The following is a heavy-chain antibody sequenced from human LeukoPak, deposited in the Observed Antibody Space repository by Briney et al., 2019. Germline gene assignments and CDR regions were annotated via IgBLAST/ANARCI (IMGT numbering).Heavy chain of an antibody. D-gene: IGHD4-17*01. V-gene: IGHV3-74*01. CDR3: ARVCVETTVTTSGDYFDY. CDR2: INSDGSST. CDR1: GFTFGSYW. J-gene: IGHJ4*02. Sequence: GGSLRLSCAASGFTFGSYWMHWVRQAPGKGLVWVSRINSDGSSTSYADSVKGRFTISRDNAKNTLYLQMNSLRAEDTAVYYCARVCVETTVTTSGDYFDYWGQGTLVTVSS.